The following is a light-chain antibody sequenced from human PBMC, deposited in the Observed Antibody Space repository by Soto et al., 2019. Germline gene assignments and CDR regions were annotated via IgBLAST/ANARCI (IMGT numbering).Light chain of an antibody. V-gene: IGKV1-39*01. J-gene: IGKJ2*03. Sequence: DIQMTQSPSSVSASIGDTVTITCRASQDINVYLNWYQQKPGEVPKLLIYSASTLHSGVPSRFTASGSETDFTLTIRSPQPEDFATYYCQHGYVAPYSFGQGTKVDI. CDR2: SAS. CDR3: QHGYVAPYS. CDR1: QDINVY.